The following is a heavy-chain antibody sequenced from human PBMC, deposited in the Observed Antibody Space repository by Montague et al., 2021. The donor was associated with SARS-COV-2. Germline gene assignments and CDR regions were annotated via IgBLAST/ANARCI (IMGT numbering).Heavy chain of an antibody. D-gene: IGHD1-20*01. CDR3: ARDKRYNWIPDY. CDR2: IKEDGSEK. V-gene: IGHV3-7*03. J-gene: IGHJ4*02. Sequence: SLRLSCAASGFTLSTYWMTWVHQAPGKGLEWVANIKEDGSEKHYVDSVKGRFTISRDNAENSLYLQMNGLRAEDTAVYYCARDKRYNWIPDYWGQGTLVTVSS. CDR1: GFTLSTYW.